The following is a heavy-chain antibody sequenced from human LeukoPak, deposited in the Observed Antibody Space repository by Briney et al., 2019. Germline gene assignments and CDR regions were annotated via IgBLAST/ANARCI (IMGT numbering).Heavy chain of an antibody. J-gene: IGHJ6*03. CDR1: GFTFSSYW. D-gene: IGHD6-13*01. CDR3: AREGIAAADYYYYYMDV. CDR2: IKQDGSEK. V-gene: IGHV3-7*01. Sequence: GGSLRLSCAASGFTFSSYWMSWVRQAPGKELEWVANIKQDGSEKYYVDSVKGRFTISRDNAKNSLYLQMNSLRAEDTAVYYCAREGIAAADYYYYYMDVWGKGTTVTVSS.